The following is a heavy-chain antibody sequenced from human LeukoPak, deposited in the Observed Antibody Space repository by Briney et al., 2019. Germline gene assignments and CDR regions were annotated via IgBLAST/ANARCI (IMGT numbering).Heavy chain of an antibody. V-gene: IGHV3-15*05. CDR1: GFTFSDAW. CDR3: ATIMVVAPGRGPDAFDI. Sequence: PGGSLRLSCEVSGFTFSDAWMTWVRQSPVKGLEWVGRIKRKADGGTTDYAAPVKGRFTISRDDSQNKVYLQMNSLRTEDTAFYYCATIMVVAPGRGPDAFDIWGQGTLVTVSS. CDR2: IKRKADGGTT. D-gene: IGHD2-15*01. J-gene: IGHJ3*02.